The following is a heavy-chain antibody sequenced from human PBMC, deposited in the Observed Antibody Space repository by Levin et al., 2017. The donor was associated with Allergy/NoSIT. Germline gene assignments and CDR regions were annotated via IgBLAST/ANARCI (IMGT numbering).Heavy chain of an antibody. CDR2: ISSSSSYI. Sequence: PGGSLRLSCAASGFTFSSYSMNWVRQAPGKGLEWVSSISSSSSYINYADSVKGRFTISRDNAKNSLYLQMNSLRAEDTAVYYCARDWTTVTSFDYWGQGTLVTVSS. D-gene: IGHD4-17*01. CDR1: GFTFSSYS. J-gene: IGHJ4*02. V-gene: IGHV3-21*01. CDR3: ARDWTTVTSFDY.